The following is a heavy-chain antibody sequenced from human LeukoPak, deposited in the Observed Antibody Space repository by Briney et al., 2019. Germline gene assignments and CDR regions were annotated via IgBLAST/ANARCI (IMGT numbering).Heavy chain of an antibody. J-gene: IGHJ4*02. CDR3: ARVDFRSGYVFDY. V-gene: IGHV3-21*01. Sequence: GGSLRLSCAASGFTFCSYSMNWVRQAPGKGLEWVSSISSSSSYIYYADSVKGRFTISRDNAKNSLYLQMNSLRAEDTAVYYCARVDFRSGYVFDYWGQGTLVTVSS. D-gene: IGHD5-12*01. CDR2: ISSSSSYI. CDR1: GFTFCSYS.